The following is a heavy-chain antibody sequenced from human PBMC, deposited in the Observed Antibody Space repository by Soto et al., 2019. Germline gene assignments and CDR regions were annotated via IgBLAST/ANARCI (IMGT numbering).Heavy chain of an antibody. D-gene: IGHD6-19*01. CDR1: GYTFTTSG. Sequence: QVHLVQSGTEVREPGASVKVSCRASGYTFTTSGIHWVRQAPGQSLEWMGWIHAGNGNTRYSQKFQGRVTITSDTSASTAYMDLSSLRFEETAVYYCARDSAHVHVPGTGWFDPWGQGTLVIVSS. J-gene: IGHJ5*02. CDR2: IHAGNGNT. V-gene: IGHV1-3*01. CDR3: ARDSAHVHVPGTGWFDP.